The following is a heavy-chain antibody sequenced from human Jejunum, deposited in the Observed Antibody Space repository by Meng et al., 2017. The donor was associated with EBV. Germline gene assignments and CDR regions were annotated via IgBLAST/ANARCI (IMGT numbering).Heavy chain of an antibody. CDR1: GFTLSAYA. D-gene: IGHD5-24*01. CDR2: VSGTGGST. V-gene: IGHV3-23*01. CDR3: VRDGYNYIPFDY. J-gene: IGHJ4*02. Sequence: LLGSGGGLVQPGGSLRLSCVASGFTLSAYAMSWVRQAPGKGLEWVSHVSGTGGSTYYADSVKGRFTASRDNSKNMLFLQMNSLRADDTAIYYCVRDGYNYIPFDYWGQGTLVTVSS.